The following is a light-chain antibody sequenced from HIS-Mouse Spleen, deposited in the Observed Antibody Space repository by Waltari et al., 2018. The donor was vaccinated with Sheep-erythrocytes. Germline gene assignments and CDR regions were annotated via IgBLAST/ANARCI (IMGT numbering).Light chain of an antibody. CDR1: QGITSW. J-gene: IGKJ5*01. CDR3: QQANSFPIT. V-gene: IGKV1-12*01. Sequence: DLQMIKFPSFASASVGDRVITTCRASQGITSWLVWYQQKAGKTPKLLIYAASSLQSWVPSRFNGSGSRTDFTLTISSLQPEDFATYDCQQANSFPITFGQVTRLEIK. CDR2: AAS.